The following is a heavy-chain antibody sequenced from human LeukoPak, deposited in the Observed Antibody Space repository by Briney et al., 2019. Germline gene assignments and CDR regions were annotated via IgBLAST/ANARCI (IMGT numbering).Heavy chain of an antibody. V-gene: IGHV1-18*01. CDR3: ARHPPRGYCSSTSCYGDY. D-gene: IGHD2-2*01. Sequence: ASVKVSCKASGYTFTSYGISWVRQAPGQGLEWMGWISAYNGNTNYAQTLQGRVTMTTDTSTSTAYMELRSLRSDDTAVYYCARHPPRGYCSSTSCYGDYWGQGTLVTVSS. CDR1: GYTFTSYG. CDR2: ISAYNGNT. J-gene: IGHJ4*02.